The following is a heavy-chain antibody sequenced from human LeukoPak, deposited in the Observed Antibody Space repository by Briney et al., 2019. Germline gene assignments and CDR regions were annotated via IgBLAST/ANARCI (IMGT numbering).Heavy chain of an antibody. V-gene: IGHV4-34*01. J-gene: IGHJ5*02. D-gene: IGHD2-2*01. CDR2: INHSGST. Sequence: SETLSLTCAVYGVSFSGYYWSWIRQPPGKGLEWIGEINHSGSTNYNPSLKSRVTISVDTSKTQFSLKLSSVPAADTAVYYCARQRVVVPAAGSRRSRNWFDPWGQGTLVTVSS. CDR1: GVSFSGYY. CDR3: ARQRVVVPAAGSRRSRNWFDP.